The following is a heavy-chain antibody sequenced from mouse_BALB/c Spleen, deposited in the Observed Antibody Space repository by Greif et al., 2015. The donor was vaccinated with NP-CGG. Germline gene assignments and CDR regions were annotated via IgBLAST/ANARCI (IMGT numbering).Heavy chain of an antibody. J-gene: IGHJ2*01. CDR3: ARSLYYFDY. CDR2: INPSTGYT. V-gene: IGHV1-7*01. CDR1: GYTFTSYW. Sequence: VQLQQSGAELAKPGASVKMSCKASGYTFTSYWMHWVKQRPGQGLEWIGYINPSTGYTEYNQKFKDKATLTADKSSSTAYMQLSSLTSEDSAVYYCARSLYYFDYWGQGTTLTVSS.